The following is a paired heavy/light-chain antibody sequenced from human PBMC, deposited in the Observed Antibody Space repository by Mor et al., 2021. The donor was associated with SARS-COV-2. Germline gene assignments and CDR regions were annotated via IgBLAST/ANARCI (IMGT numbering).Light chain of an antibody. CDR3: QQYGRSAWT. J-gene: IGKJ1*01. V-gene: IGKV3-20*01. CDR2: GAS. Sequence: ELVLTQSPGTLSLSPGERATLSCRASQSVDSDFLSWYRKTPGQPPRLLVYGASRRATGIPDRFSGSGSETDFTLTISGLEPEDFAVYYCQQYGRSAWTFGQGTRVEVK. CDR1: QSVDSDF.
Heavy chain of an antibody. V-gene: IGHV1-69*01. D-gene: IGHD6-19*01. CDR1: GGTFSSYA. Sequence: QVQLLQSGAGVQKPGSSVKVSCKASGGTFSSYAINWVRQAPGQGLEWMGGIIPIFGTTNYARKFQGRVTITADESTTTAYMEVSRLRSEDTAVYYCARDLGSGVPGFFGNAFDIWGQGTLVTVSS. CDR3: ARDLGSGVPGFFGNAFDI. J-gene: IGHJ3*02. CDR2: IIPIFGTT.